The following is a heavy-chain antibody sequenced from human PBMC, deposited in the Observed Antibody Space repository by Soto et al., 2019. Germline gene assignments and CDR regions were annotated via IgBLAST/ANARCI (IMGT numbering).Heavy chain of an antibody. CDR3: ARDLGQLWSRGTFDY. CDR2: ISYDGSNK. Sequence: GGSLRLSCAASGFTFSSYAMHWVRQAPGKGLEWVAVISYDGSNKYYADSVKGRFTISRDNSKNTLYLQMNSLRAEDTAVYYCARDLGQLWSRGTFDYWGQGTLVTVSS. V-gene: IGHV3-30-3*01. CDR1: GFTFSSYA. J-gene: IGHJ4*02. D-gene: IGHD5-18*01.